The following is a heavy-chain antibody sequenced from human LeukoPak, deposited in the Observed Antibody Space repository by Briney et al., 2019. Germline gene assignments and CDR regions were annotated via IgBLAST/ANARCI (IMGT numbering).Heavy chain of an antibody. CDR1: GFTFSTYS. V-gene: IGHV3-48*02. CDR3: ARDPHALDY. Sequence: PGGSLRLPCAASGFTFSTYSMNWVRQAPGKGLEWVSYITGSGSPIYYADSVKGRFTISRDNAKNSLYLQMNSLRDEDTAVYYCARDPHALDYWGRGTLVTVSS. CDR2: ITGSGSPI. J-gene: IGHJ4*01.